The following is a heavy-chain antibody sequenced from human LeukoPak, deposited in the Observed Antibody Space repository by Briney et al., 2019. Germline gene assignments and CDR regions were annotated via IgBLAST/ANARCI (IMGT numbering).Heavy chain of an antibody. CDR3: ARRGYCSGTSCYIFDY. CDR1: GGSISSYY. V-gene: IGHV4-4*07. D-gene: IGHD2-2*02. J-gene: IGHJ4*02. CDR2: IYTSGST. Sequence: PSETLSLTCTVSGGSISSYYWSWIRQPAGKGLEWIGRIYTSGSTNYNPSLDIRVTISVDTSKNQFSLKLSSVTAADTAVYYCARRGYCSGTSCYIFDYWGQGTLVTVSS.